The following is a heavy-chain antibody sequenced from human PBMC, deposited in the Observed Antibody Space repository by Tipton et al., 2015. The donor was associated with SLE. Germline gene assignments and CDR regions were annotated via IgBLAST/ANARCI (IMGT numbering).Heavy chain of an antibody. CDR2: IHYSGST. D-gene: IGHD2-21*01. J-gene: IGHJ4*02. V-gene: IGHV4-39*07. CDR3: ARGGCGGDCLDY. Sequence: TLSLTCIVFNGLVSSSSYYWGWIRQSPGTGLEWIGSIHYSGSTNYNPSLKSRVTISVDTSKNQFSLKLSSVTAADTAVNYCARGGCGGDCLDYWGQGTLVTVSS. CDR1: NGLVSSSSYY.